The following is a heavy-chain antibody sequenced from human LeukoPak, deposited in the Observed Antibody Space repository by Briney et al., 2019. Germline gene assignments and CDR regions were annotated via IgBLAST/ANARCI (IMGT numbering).Heavy chain of an antibody. J-gene: IGHJ5*02. CDR2: INHSGST. V-gene: IGHV4-34*01. Sequence: IPSETLSLTGAVYGWSFSGYNWSWIRQPPGKGLEWIGEINHSGSTNYNPSLKSRATISVDTSKNQFSLKLSSGTAADTAVYYCAPCSSSREGGANWFDPWGQGTLVTVSS. CDR1: GWSFSGYN. CDR3: APCSSSREGGANWFDP. D-gene: IGHD6-13*01.